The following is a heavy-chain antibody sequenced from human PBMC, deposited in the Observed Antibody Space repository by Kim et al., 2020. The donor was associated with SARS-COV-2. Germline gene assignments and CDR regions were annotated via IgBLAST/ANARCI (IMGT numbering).Heavy chain of an antibody. D-gene: IGHD2-15*01. Sequence: PSLEMRVTIDVDTSKNQFCLKLSSVTAADTAVYYCARLLDCSGGSCLFDYWGQGTLVTVSS. J-gene: IGHJ4*02. CDR3: ARLLDCSGGSCLFDY. V-gene: IGHV4-39*01.